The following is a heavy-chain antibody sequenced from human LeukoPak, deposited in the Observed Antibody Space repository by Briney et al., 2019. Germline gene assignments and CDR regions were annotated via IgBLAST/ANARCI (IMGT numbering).Heavy chain of an antibody. CDR2: IGTAGDT. D-gene: IGHD3-22*01. V-gene: IGHV3-13*01. CDR3: AKQHYYDSSGSLDFDY. CDR1: GFSFSTSD. Sequence: GGSLRLSCAASGFSFSTSDMHWVRQATGKGLEWVSAIGTAGDTYYPDSVKGRFTISRDNSKNTLYLQMNSLRAEDTAVYYCAKQHYYDSSGSLDFDYWGQGTLVTVSS. J-gene: IGHJ4*02.